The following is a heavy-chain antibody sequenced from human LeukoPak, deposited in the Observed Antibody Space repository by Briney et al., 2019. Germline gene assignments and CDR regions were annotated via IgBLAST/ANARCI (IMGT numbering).Heavy chain of an antibody. Sequence: GASVKVSCKASGHTFSRYEINWVRQAPGHGLEWMGWMNPNSGNTGYAQKFQRRVTVTRNTSISTAYMELSSLRSEDTAVYYCARSDLCDYWGQGTLVTVSS. J-gene: IGHJ4*02. CDR2: MNPNSGNT. CDR1: GHTFSRYE. V-gene: IGHV1-8*01. CDR3: ARSDLCDY. D-gene: IGHD2-21*02.